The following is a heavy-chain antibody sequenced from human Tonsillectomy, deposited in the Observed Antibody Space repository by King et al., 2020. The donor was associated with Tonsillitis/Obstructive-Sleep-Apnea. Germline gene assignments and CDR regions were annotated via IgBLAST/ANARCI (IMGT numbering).Heavy chain of an antibody. D-gene: IGHD3-10*01. CDR2: IYYSGST. J-gene: IGHJ6*02. V-gene: IGHV4-31*03. Sequence: QLQESGPGLVKPSQTLSLTCTVSGGSISSGGYYWSWIRQHPGKGLEWIGYIYYSGSTYYNPSLKSRVTISVDTSKNQLSLKLSSVTAADTAVYYCARDQYYGSGSKEYYYYGMDVWGQGTTVTVSS. CDR3: ARDQYYGSGSKEYYYYGMDV. CDR1: GGSISSGGYY.